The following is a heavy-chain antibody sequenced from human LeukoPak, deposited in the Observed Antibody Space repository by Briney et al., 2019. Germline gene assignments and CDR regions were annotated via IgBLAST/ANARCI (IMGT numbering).Heavy chain of an antibody. D-gene: IGHD2-2*01. J-gene: IGHJ4*02. CDR3: ARQGAGEVVVVPAAMLNFDY. Sequence: SETLSLTCTVSGRSISSSSYYWGWIRQPPGKGLEWIGSIYYSGSTYYHPSLKSRVTISVDTSKNQFSLKLSSVTAADTAVYYCARQGAGEVVVVPAAMLNFDYWGQGTLVTVSS. CDR2: IYYSGST. CDR1: GRSISSSSYY. V-gene: IGHV4-39*01.